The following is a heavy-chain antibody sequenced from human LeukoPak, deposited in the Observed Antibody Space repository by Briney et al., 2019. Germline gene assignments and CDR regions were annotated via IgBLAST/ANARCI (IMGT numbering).Heavy chain of an antibody. J-gene: IGHJ4*02. CDR1: GGSISSYS. V-gene: IGHV4-59*08. D-gene: IGHD6-19*01. CDR3: ARWDDSAWGFGN. CDR2: ISHSGTT. Sequence: SETLSLTCIVSGGSISSYSWNWIRQSPGKGQEWVGYISHSGTTSYNSSLKSRVTISVDTSKNQLSLKLTSVTAADTAVYYCARWDDSAWGFGNWGPGTLATVSS.